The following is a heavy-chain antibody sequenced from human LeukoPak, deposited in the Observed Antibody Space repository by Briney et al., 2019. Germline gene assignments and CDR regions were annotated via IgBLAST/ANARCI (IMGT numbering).Heavy chain of an antibody. V-gene: IGHV3-23*01. D-gene: IGHD1-26*01. Sequence: GGSLRLSCTSSTFTFTSYAMNWVRQAPGSGLEWVSFISGSGGTTYYADSVKGRFTISRGNSKNTLYLQMNSLRAEDTAVYYCAKTVTLPWELLEGFFDYWGQGTLVTVSS. J-gene: IGHJ4*02. CDR1: TFTFTSYA. CDR2: ISGSGGTT. CDR3: AKTVTLPWELLEGFFDY.